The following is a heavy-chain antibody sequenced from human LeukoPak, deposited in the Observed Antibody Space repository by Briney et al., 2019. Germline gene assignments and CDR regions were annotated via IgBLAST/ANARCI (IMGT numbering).Heavy chain of an antibody. V-gene: IGHV4-39*01. D-gene: IGHD5/OR15-5a*01. CDR1: GGSISSSSYY. J-gene: IGHJ4*02. CDR3: ARGVSFDY. CDR2: IYYSGST. Sequence: SETLSLTCTVSGGSISSSSYYWGWIRQPPGKGLEWIGSIYYSGSTYYNPSLKSRVTISVDTSKNQFSLKLSSVTAADTAVYYCARGVSFDYWGQGTLVTVSS.